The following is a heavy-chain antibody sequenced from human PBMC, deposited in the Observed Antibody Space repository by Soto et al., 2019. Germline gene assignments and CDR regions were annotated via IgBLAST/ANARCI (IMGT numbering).Heavy chain of an antibody. J-gene: IGHJ4*02. D-gene: IGHD4-17*01. Sequence: SVTLSLTGTVCGGSVSSGNYYWSWIRQSPVKGLEWIGYVFYGGSTNYNPSLKSRVTISVDTSKKQFSLKLRSVTAAATAVYYCARERDYGRLFDYWGRGTLV. CDR3: ARERDYGRLFDY. V-gene: IGHV4-61*01. CDR2: VFYGGST. CDR1: GGSVSSGNYY.